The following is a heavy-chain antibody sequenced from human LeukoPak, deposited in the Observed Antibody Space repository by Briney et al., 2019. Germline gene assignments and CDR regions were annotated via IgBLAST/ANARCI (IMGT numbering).Heavy chain of an antibody. CDR1: ELTLRRYC. J-gene: IGHJ4*02. Sequence: PGGSVTLLCAPSELTLRRYCMHWVRQPPGKGREWVSYITISSTYIYYAHSVKGRFFLSRDHAQNSLYPHTDSVRAEDTAVYYCARNASGSSTGLIDLWGQGTLVTVSS. D-gene: IGHD1-26*01. V-gene: IGHV3-21*01. CDR2: ITISSTYI. CDR3: ARNASGSSTGLIDL.